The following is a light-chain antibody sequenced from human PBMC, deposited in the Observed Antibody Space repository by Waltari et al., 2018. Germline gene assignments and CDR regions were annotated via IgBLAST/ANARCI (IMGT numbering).Light chain of an antibody. CDR1: QSVGDY. CDR3: QQRSDWQGLT. V-gene: IGKV3-11*01. CDR2: DTS. Sequence: EIVLTQSPATLSLSPGERATLSCRASQSVGDYLAWYQQRPGQAPRLLIYDTSSRATDIPARFSGSWSGTDFTLTISSLEPEDFAIYYCQQRSDWQGLTFGGGTRVEI. J-gene: IGKJ4*01.